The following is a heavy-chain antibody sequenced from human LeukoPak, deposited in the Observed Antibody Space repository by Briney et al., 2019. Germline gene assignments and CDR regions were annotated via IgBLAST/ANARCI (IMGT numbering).Heavy chain of an antibody. J-gene: IGHJ4*02. V-gene: IGHV1-69*05. CDR3: ARDRDSSGYYFDY. Sequence: ASVKVSCKVSGGTLSSYAISWVRQAPGQGLEWMGRIIPIFGTANYAQKFQGRVTITTDESTSTAYMELSSVRSEDTAVYYGARDRDSSGYYFDYWGQGTLVTFSS. D-gene: IGHD3-22*01. CDR2: IIPIFGTA. CDR1: GGTLSSYA.